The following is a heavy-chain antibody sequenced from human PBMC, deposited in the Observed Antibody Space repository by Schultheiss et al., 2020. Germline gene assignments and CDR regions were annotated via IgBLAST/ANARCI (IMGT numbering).Heavy chain of an antibody. Sequence: GGSLRLSCVASGFTFGSYWMSWVRQAPGKGLEWVANIKQDGSQTYYVDSVKGRFTISRDNAKNPLYLQMHSLRAADTAVYYCASLGYCSSTSCYSEGGYNWFDPWGQGTLVTVSS. CDR2: IKQDGSQT. CDR3: ASLGYCSSTSCYSEGGYNWFDP. J-gene: IGHJ5*02. D-gene: IGHD2-2*02. V-gene: IGHV3-7*03. CDR1: GFTFGSYW.